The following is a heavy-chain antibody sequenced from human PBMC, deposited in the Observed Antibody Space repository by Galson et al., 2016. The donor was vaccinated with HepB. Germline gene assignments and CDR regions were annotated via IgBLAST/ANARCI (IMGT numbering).Heavy chain of an antibody. CDR3: ARTLYDYVWGSYRYPQDY. Sequence: SLRLSCAASGFTFITYSMNWVRQAPGKGLEWVSSISGTGTYIYYAESVKGRFTISRDNSKNTLYLQMNSLRTEDTAVYCCARTLYDYVWGSYRYPQDYWGQGTLVTVSS. CDR2: ISGTGTYI. CDR1: GFTFITYS. D-gene: IGHD3-16*02. V-gene: IGHV3-21*01. J-gene: IGHJ4*02.